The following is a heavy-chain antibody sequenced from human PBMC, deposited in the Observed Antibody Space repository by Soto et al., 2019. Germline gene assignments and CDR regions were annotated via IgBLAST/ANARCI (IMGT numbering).Heavy chain of an antibody. CDR2: INAGNGNT. D-gene: IGHD1-26*01. J-gene: IGHJ3*02. V-gene: IGHV1-3*01. Sequence: ASVKVSCKASGYTFTSYAMHWVRQAPGQRLEWMVWINAGNGNTKYSQKFQGRVTITRDTSTSTAYMELSSLRSEDTAVYYCARWGRGGSYEIDAFDIWGQGTMVTVSS. CDR1: GYTFTSYA. CDR3: ARWGRGGSYEIDAFDI.